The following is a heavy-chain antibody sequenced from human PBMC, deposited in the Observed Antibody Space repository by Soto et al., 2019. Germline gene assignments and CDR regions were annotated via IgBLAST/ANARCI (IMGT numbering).Heavy chain of an antibody. CDR1: GGSFSGYY. V-gene: IGHV4-34*01. Sequence: SETLSLTCAVYGGSFSGYYWSWIRQPPGKGLEWIGEINHNGSTNYNPSLKSRATISVDMSKNQFSLKLSSVTAADTAVYYCARFGTFGPNCFDPWGQGTLVTVSS. J-gene: IGHJ5*02. CDR3: ARFGTFGPNCFDP. CDR2: INHNGST. D-gene: IGHD3-10*01.